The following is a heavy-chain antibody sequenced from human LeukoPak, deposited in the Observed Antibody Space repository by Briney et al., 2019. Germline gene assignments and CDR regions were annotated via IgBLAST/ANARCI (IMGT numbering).Heavy chain of an antibody. CDR3: ARGDGYNFWYFDY. CDR1: GGSISSYY. V-gene: IGHV4-59*01. J-gene: IGHJ4*02. Sequence: SETLSLTCTVSGGSISSYYWSWIGQPPGKRLEWIAYMYYSGSTNYNPSLKSRVTISVDTSKNQFSLKLSSVTAADTAVYYCARGDGYNFWYFDYWGQGTLVTVSS. CDR2: MYYSGST. D-gene: IGHD5-24*01.